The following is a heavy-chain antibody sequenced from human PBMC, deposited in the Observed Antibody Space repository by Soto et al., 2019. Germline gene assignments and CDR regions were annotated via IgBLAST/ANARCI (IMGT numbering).Heavy chain of an antibody. CDR3: GRISAHGDYAY. CDR1: GASITQYY. V-gene: IGHV4-4*08. CDR2: VSSTGST. D-gene: IGHD3-16*01. Sequence: SETLSLTCTVSGASITQYYWNWIRQSPGKGLEWIVSVSSTGSTVYNPSLTSRVTVSLDTSKNQFSLKLTSVTAADTAVYYCGRISAHGDYAYWGQGTLVTVSS. J-gene: IGHJ4*02.